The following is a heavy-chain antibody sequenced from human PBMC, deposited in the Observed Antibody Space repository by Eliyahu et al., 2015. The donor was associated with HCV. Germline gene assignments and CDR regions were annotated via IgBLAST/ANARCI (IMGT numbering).Heavy chain of an antibody. CDR2: INTYGSTA. D-gene: IGHD5-24*01. Sequence: EVQLVESGGGLVQPGGXXRLPCAASGFSISTYWIHWVRQAPGKGLEWVSRINTYGSTAEYADSVKGRFTISRDNARNTLYLQMNSLRAEDTAVYYCARDSRHAWNAGMDVWGQGTTITVS. V-gene: IGHV3-74*01. CDR3: ARDSRHAWNAGMDV. CDR1: GFSISTYW. J-gene: IGHJ6*02.